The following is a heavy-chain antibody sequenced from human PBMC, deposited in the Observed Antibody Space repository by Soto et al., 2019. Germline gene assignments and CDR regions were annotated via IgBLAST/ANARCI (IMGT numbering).Heavy chain of an antibody. CDR1: GFTFSSYA. D-gene: IGHD4-4*01. Sequence: GGSLRLSCAAFGFTFSSYAMSWVRQAPGKGLEWVSAISGSGGSTYYADSVKGRVTISRDNSKNTLYLQMNSLRAEDTAVYYCAKVGDYSNYVGYYYYMGVWGKGTTVTVSS. V-gene: IGHV3-23*01. CDR2: ISGSGGST. J-gene: IGHJ6*03. CDR3: AKVGDYSNYVGYYYYMGV.